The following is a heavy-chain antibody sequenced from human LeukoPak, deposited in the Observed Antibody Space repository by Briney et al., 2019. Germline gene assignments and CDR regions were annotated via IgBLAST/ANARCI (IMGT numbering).Heavy chain of an antibody. CDR2: FYNSGKT. D-gene: IGHD6-13*01. Sequence: SETLSLTCTVSDSSITSDFYWGWLRQPPGKGLEWIGSFYNSGKTYYKPSLESRVTISMDTSKKQFSLKVSSVTAADTAVYYCATRGGGRGIAAAGDFDYWGQGILVTVSS. CDR1: DSSITSDFY. CDR3: ATRGGGRGIAAAGDFDY. J-gene: IGHJ4*02. V-gene: IGHV4-38-2*02.